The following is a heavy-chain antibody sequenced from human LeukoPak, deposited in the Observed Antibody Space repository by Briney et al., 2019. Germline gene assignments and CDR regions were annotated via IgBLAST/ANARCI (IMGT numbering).Heavy chain of an antibody. D-gene: IGHD3-16*01. J-gene: IGHJ4*02. Sequence: ASVKVSCKASGYTFTGYYMHGVRQAPGRGLEGMGRINPNSGGTNYAQTFQGRFTMTRDKSISTAYMEQSRLRSDDTAVYYCARSGIMITFGGAALGYWGQGTLVTVSS. V-gene: IGHV1-2*06. CDR3: ARSGIMITFGGAALGY. CDR1: GYTFTGYY. CDR2: INPNSGGT.